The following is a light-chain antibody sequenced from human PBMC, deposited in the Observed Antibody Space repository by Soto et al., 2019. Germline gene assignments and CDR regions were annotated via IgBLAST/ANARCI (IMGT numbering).Light chain of an antibody. J-gene: IGKJ4*01. CDR1: QSIARH. CDR2: AAS. Sequence: DIQMTQSPSSLSASVGDRVTITCRASQSIARHLHWCQQKPGKAPKLLIYAASSLQSGVPSRFSGSGSGTDFTLTISSLQPEDFATYYCQQSFSTPLTFGGGTKVEI. CDR3: QQSFSTPLT. V-gene: IGKV1-39*01.